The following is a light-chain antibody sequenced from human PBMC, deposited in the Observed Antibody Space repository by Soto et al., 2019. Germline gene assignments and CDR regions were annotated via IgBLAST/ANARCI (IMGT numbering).Light chain of an antibody. Sequence: QSVLTQPASVSGSPGQSITISCTGASSDVGSYNLVSWYQQHPGKAPKLMIYEVSKRPSGVSNRFSGSKSGNTASLTISGLQAEDEADYYCCSYAGSSTFANYVFGNGTKVTVL. CDR1: SSDVGSYNL. J-gene: IGLJ1*01. CDR2: EVS. CDR3: CSYAGSSTFANYV. V-gene: IGLV2-23*02.